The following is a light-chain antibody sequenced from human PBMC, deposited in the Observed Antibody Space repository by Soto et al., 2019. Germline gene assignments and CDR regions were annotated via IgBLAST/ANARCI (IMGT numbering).Light chain of an antibody. V-gene: IGLV2-14*01. J-gene: IGLJ1*01. Sequence: QSALTQPASVSGSPGQSITISCTGTSSDVGGYNYVSWYQQHPGKAPKLMIYDVSNRPSGVSNRFSGSKSGNTASLTISGLQAEDEADYYCSSYTSSSTLPSYVFGTGTKLTVI. CDR2: DVS. CDR3: SSYTSSSTLPSYV. CDR1: SSDVGGYNY.